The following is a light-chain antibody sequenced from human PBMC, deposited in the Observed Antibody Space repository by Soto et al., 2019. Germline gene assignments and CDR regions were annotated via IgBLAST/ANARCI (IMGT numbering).Light chain of an antibody. CDR3: QQYGSSSFT. CDR2: GES. Sequence: EIVMTQSPATLSVSPGETTTLACRASQSVSSNLAWYQQKPGQAPRLLIYGESSRATGIPDRFSGSGSGTDFTLTISRLEPEDFAVYYCQQYGSSSFTFGQGTRLEIK. J-gene: IGKJ5*01. CDR1: QSVSSN. V-gene: IGKV3-20*01.